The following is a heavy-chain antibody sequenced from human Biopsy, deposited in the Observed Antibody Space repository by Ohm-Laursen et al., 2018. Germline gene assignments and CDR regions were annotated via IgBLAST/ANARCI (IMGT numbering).Heavy chain of an antibody. D-gene: IGHD6-19*01. CDR1: GFLFNNYA. CDR3: ASDRDSSGSFRWNH. CDR2: IWYDGSKK. J-gene: IGHJ5*02. Sequence: SSLRLSCAAFGFLFNNYAVTWVRQAPGKGLEWVAVIWYDGSKKYYADSVKGRFIITRDNSKNTLYLQMNSLRAEDTAVYYCASDRDSSGSFRWNHWGQGTLVTVSS. V-gene: IGHV3-33*08.